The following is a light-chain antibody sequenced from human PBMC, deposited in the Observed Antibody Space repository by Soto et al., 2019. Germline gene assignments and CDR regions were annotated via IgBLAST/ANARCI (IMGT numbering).Light chain of an antibody. V-gene: IGKV3-20*01. CDR3: QQYENSVMYT. CDR2: DVS. Sequence: EIVLTQSPGTLSLSPGERATLSCRASQSVRSSCFAWYQQKPGQAPRLLIYDVSVRATGIPDRFSGSGSGTDFTLTINRLEPEDFAVYYCQQYENSVMYTFGQGTKLEIK. J-gene: IGKJ2*01. CDR1: QSVRSSC.